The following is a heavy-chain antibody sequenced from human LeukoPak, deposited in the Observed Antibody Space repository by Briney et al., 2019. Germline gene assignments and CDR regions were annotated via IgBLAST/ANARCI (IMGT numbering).Heavy chain of an antibody. CDR1: GFTFSSYE. CDR3: ARDGVGVDGIDY. D-gene: IGHD1-26*01. V-gene: IGHV3-48*03. Sequence: PGGSLRLSCAASGFTFSSYEMNWVRQAPGKGLEWVSYISSSGSTIYYADSVRGRFTISRDNAKNSLYLQMNSLRVEDTAVYYCARDGVGVDGIDYWGQGTLVTVSS. CDR2: ISSSGSTI. J-gene: IGHJ4*02.